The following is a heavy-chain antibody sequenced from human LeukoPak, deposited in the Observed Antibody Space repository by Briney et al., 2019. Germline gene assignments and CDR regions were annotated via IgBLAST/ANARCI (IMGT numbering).Heavy chain of an antibody. CDR2: ISYDGSNK. CDR3: ARNLVGANSGGDY. V-gene: IGHV3-30-3*01. Sequence: GGSLRLSCAASGFTFSSYAMHWVSQAPGKGLEWVAVISYDGSNKYYADSVKGRFTISRDNSKNTLYLQMNSLRAEDTAVYYCARNLVGANSGGDYWGQGTLVTVSS. D-gene: IGHD1-26*01. J-gene: IGHJ4*02. CDR1: GFTFSSYA.